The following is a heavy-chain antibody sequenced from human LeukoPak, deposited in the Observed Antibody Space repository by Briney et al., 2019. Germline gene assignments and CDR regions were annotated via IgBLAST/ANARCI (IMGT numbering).Heavy chain of an antibody. Sequence: PSETLSLTCTVSGGSISSYYWSWIRQPPGKGLEWIGEINHSGSTNYNPSLKSRVTILVDTSKNQVSLKLSSVTAADTAVYFCARDWGVGGRPGYMDVWGKGTTVTVSS. D-gene: IGHD6-6*01. CDR3: ARDWGVGGRPGYMDV. J-gene: IGHJ6*03. V-gene: IGHV4-34*01. CDR1: GGSISSYY. CDR2: INHSGST.